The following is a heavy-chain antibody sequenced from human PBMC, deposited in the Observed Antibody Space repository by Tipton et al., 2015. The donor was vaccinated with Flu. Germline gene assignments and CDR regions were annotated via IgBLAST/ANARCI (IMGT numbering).Heavy chain of an antibody. J-gene: IGHJ4*02. Sequence: TLSLTCTVSGGSISSSDYYWGWIRQPPGRGLEWIGSIFYSGNTYYNPSLRSQLTISVDTSKNRFSLRLSSVTAADTAVYYCARKGPGCSGGSCSWAYWGQGTLVTVSS. CDR2: IFYSGNT. V-gene: IGHV4-39*01. D-gene: IGHD2-15*01. CDR3: ARKGPGCSGGSCSWAY. CDR1: GGSISSSDYY.